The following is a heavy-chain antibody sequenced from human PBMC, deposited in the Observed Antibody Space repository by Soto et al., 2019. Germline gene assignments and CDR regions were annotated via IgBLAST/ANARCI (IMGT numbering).Heavy chain of an antibody. CDR2: IYGSGDT. CDR3: ARAPGYGRGVRFDP. D-gene: IGHD2-8*01. CDR1: GFSVSDNY. Sequence: EVQLVESGGGLVRPGGSLRLSCAASGFSVSDNYMSWVRQAPGKGLEWISVIYGSGDTYYADSVKGRHTISRDNARNTLYLQIKDLRVEDTAIYFCARAPGYGRGVRFDPWGQGIPVTVSS. V-gene: IGHV3-66*01. J-gene: IGHJ5*02.